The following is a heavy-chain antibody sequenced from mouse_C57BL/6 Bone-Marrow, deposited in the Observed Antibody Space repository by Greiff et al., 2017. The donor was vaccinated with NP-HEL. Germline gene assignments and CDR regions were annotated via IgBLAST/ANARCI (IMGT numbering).Heavy chain of an antibody. CDR1: GFNIKNTY. V-gene: IGHV14-3*01. Sequence: VHVKQSVAELVRPGASVKLSCTASGFNIKNTYMHWVKQRPEQGLEWIGRIDPANGNTKYAPKFQGKATITADTSSNTAYLQLSSLTSEDTAIYYCARGVYDGYPFAYWGQGTLVTVSA. J-gene: IGHJ3*01. D-gene: IGHD2-3*01. CDR2: IDPANGNT. CDR3: ARGVYDGYPFAY.